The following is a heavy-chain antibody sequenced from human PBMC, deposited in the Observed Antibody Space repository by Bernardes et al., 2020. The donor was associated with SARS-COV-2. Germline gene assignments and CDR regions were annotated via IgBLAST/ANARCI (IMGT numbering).Heavy chain of an antibody. CDR3: AKDSVDGGSGYYYGDYYGVDV. D-gene: IGHD3-22*01. J-gene: IGHJ6*02. CDR2: MSGSGGTT. V-gene: IGHV3-23*01. CDR1: GFTFRSHV. Sequence: GGSLRLSCAASGFTFRSHVLHWVRQSPGLGLEWVSGMSGSGGTTFSADTVKGRFTVSRDNSKNMAYLQLNSLRAEDTAVYYCAKDSVDGGSGYYYGDYYGVDVWGRGTTVTVSS.